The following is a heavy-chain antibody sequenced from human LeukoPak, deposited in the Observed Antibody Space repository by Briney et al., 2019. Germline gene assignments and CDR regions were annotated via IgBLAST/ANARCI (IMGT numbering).Heavy chain of an antibody. J-gene: IGHJ4*02. CDR3: TRGSGTSWFDY. V-gene: IGHV1-2*02. CDR1: GYTFIDNY. Sequence: ASVKVSCKASGYTFIDNYLHWVRQAPGQGLEWVGWMNPENGGAGFAWKFQGRVIMTRDLSIGTAYMGLTSLTPDDAAVYYCTRGSGTSWFDYWGQGSLVTVSS. CDR2: MNPENGGA. D-gene: IGHD2-2*01.